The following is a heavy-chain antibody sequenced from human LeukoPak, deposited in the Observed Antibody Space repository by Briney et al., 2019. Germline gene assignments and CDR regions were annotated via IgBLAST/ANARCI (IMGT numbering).Heavy chain of an antibody. CDR2: LHYSGTT. J-gene: IGHJ4*02. D-gene: IGHD3-3*01. Sequence: SETLSLTCTVSGGSISSNHYYWAWIRQPPGKGLEWIGSLHYSGTTYYNPSLKSRVTISADTSKNQFSLKLSSVTAADTAVYYCARGWSPISFDYWGQGTLVTVSS. V-gene: IGHV4-39*07. CDR3: ARGWSPISFDY. CDR1: GGSISSNHYY.